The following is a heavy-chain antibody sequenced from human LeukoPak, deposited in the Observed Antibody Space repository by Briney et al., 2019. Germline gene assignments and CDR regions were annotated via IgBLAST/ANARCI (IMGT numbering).Heavy chain of an antibody. V-gene: IGHV3-7*01. CDR3: SNGIYDKSY. CDR2: IKQDGSEA. Sequence: GGSVRLSCTASGFAFTTYWMAWVRQAPGKGLEWVANIKQDGSEAYYAESVRGRFTISRDNAKNSLYLQMNSLRAEDTSVYYCSNGIYDKSYWGQGTLGTVSS. D-gene: IGHD2/OR15-2a*01. CDR1: GFAFTTYW. J-gene: IGHJ4*02.